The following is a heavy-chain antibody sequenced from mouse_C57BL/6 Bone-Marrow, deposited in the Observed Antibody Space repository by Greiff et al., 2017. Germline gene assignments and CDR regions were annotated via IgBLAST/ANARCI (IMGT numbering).Heavy chain of an antibody. CDR1: GYTFTSYW. CDR2: IDPSDSYT. J-gene: IGHJ2*01. Sequence: VQLQQPGAELVRPGTSVKLSCKASGYTFTSYWMHWVKQRPGQGLEWIGVIDPSDSYTNYNQKFKGKATLIVDTSSSTSYMQLSSLTSEDSAVYYCAREVYYFDYWGQGTTLTVSS. CDR3: AREVYYFDY. V-gene: IGHV1-59*01.